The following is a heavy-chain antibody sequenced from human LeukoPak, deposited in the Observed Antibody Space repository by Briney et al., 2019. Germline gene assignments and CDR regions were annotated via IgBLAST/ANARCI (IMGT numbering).Heavy chain of an antibody. CDR3: AKGNGYSYGRYYFDY. V-gene: IGHV3-74*01. Sequence: GGSLRLSCAASGFTFSSYWMHWVRQAPGKGLVWVSRINSDGSSTSYADSVKGRFTISRDNSKNTLYLQVNSLRAEDTAVYYCAKGNGYSYGRYYFDYWGQGTLVTVSS. D-gene: IGHD5-18*01. CDR2: INSDGSST. J-gene: IGHJ4*02. CDR1: GFTFSSYW.